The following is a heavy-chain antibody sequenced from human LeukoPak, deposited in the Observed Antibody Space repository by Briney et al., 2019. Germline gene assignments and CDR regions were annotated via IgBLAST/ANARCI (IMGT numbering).Heavy chain of an antibody. Sequence: ASVKVSCKVSGYTLTELSMHWVRQAPRKGLEWMGGFDPEDGETIYAQKFQGRVTMTEDTSTDTAYMELSSLRSEDTAVYYCATVGYSGYDWVYWGQGTLVTVSS. CDR2: FDPEDGET. CDR1: GYTLTELS. CDR3: ATVGYSGYDWVY. D-gene: IGHD5-12*01. J-gene: IGHJ4*02. V-gene: IGHV1-24*01.